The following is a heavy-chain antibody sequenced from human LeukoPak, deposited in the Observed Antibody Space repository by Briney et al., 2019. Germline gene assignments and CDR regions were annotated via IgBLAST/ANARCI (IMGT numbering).Heavy chain of an antibody. V-gene: IGHV4-59*01. D-gene: IGHD2-15*01. CDR3: ARGWVVVVAATAHNWFDP. CDR1: GGSISSYY. CDR2: IYYSGST. Sequence: PSETLSLTCTVSGGSISSYYWSWIRQPPGKGLEWIGYIYYSGSTNYNPSLKSRVTISVDTSKNQFSLKLSSVTAADTAVYYCARGWVVVVAATAHNWFDPWGQGTLVTVSS. J-gene: IGHJ5*02.